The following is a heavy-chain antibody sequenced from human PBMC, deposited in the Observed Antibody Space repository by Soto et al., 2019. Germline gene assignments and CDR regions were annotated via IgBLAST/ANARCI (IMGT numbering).Heavy chain of an antibody. J-gene: IGHJ6*03. D-gene: IGHD2-2*02. CDR3: ANSPGVVPAAINQYYYYYMDV. V-gene: IGHV3-23*01. Sequence: GGSLRLSCAASGFTFSSYAMSWVRQAPGKGLEWVSAISGSGGSTYYADSVKGRFTISRDNSKNTLYLQMNSLRAEDTAVYYCANSPGVVPAAINQYYYYYMDVWGKGTTVTVSS. CDR2: ISGSGGST. CDR1: GFTFSSYA.